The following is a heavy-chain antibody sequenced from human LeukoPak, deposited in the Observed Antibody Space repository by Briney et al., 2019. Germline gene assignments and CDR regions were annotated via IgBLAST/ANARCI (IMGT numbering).Heavy chain of an antibody. D-gene: IGHD3-10*01. CDR3: ARERGNSWFAFDS. V-gene: IGHV3-48*04. CDR2: ISSSSSTI. Sequence: GGSLRLSCAASGFTFSSYSMNWVRQAPGKGLEWVSHISSSSSTISYADSVKGRFTISRDNAKNTMHLQMNGLSADDTAIYYCARERGNSWFAFDSWGQGTLVTVSS. J-gene: IGHJ5*01. CDR1: GFTFSSYS.